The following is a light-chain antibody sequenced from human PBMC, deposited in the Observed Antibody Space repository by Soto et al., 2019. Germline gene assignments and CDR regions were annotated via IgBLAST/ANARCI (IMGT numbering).Light chain of an antibody. CDR2: GAS. Sequence: EIVLTQSPGTLSLSPGEGATLSCRASQSVSSNYVAWYQQKPGQAPRLRICGASGRATGIPDRFSGSGSGTDFALTISRLEPEDSAVFYCQQYGTSQWTLGQGTKVDLK. J-gene: IGKJ1*01. CDR3: QQYGTSQWT. CDR1: QSVSSNY. V-gene: IGKV3-20*01.